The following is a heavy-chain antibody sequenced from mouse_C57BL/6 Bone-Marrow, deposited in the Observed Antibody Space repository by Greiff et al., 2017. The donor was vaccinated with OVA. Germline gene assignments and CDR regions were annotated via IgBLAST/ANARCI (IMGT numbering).Heavy chain of an antibody. D-gene: IGHD1-1*01. CDR1: GYTFTGYE. Sequence: QVQLKESGAELVRPGASVTLSCKASGYTFTGYEMHWVKQTPVHGLEWIGAIDPETGGTAYNQKFKGKAILTADKSSSTAYMELRSLTSEDSAVYYCTRFLLRYRYFDVWGTGTTVTVSS. J-gene: IGHJ1*03. V-gene: IGHV1-15*01. CDR3: TRFLLRYRYFDV. CDR2: IDPETGGT.